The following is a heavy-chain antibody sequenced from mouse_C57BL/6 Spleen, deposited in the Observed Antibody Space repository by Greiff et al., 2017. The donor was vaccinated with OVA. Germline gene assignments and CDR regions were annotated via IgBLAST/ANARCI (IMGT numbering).Heavy chain of an antibody. CDR2: ISSGSSTI. V-gene: IGHV5-17*01. D-gene: IGHD1-1*02. CDR1: GFTFSDYG. CDR3: AQGGIWAMDY. J-gene: IGHJ4*01. Sequence: EVQLVESGGGLVKPGGSLKLSCAASGFTFSDYGMHWVRQAPEKGLEWVAYISSGSSTIYYADTVKGRFTISRDNAKNTLFLQMTSLRSEDTAMYYCAQGGIWAMDYWGQGTSVTVSS.